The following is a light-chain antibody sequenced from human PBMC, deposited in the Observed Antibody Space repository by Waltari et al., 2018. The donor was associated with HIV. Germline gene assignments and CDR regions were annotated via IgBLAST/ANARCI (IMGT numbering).Light chain of an antibody. CDR2: GAS. V-gene: IGKV3-15*01. J-gene: IGKJ1*01. CDR3: QQYNHWPWT. CDR1: QSVGAS. Sequence: EIVMTQSPATLSVSPGERAILSCRARQSVGASVAWYQQKPRQGPRLLIYGASTRATRIPARFSGSGSGTEFTLTISGLKSEDLGLYYCQQYNHWPWTFGQGTKVEIK.